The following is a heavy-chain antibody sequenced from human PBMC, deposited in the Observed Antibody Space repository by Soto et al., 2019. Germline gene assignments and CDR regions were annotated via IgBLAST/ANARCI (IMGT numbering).Heavy chain of an antibody. D-gene: IGHD5-18*01. CDR1: GYTFTSYY. J-gene: IGHJ4*02. Sequence: GASVKVSCKASGYTFTSYYMHWVRQAPGQGLEWMGIINPSGGSTSYAQKFQGRVTVTRDTSTSTVYMELSSLRSEDTAVYYCARVQVAKSGYSYGHVDYWGQGTLVTVSS. CDR2: INPSGGST. CDR3: ARVQVAKSGYSYGHVDY. V-gene: IGHV1-46*01.